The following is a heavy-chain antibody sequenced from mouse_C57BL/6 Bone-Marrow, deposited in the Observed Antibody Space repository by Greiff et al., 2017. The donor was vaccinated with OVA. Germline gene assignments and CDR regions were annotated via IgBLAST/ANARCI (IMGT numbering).Heavy chain of an antibody. J-gene: IGHJ4*01. D-gene: IGHD2-5*01. V-gene: IGHV1-15*01. CDR3: TRSDSNWDAMDY. Sequence: VQLVESGAELVRPGASVTLSCKASGYTFTDYEMHWVKQTPVHGLEWIGAIDPETGGTAYNQKFKGKAILTADKSSSTAYMELRSLTSEDSAVYYCTRSDSNWDAMDYWGQGTSVTVSS. CDR2: IDPETGGT. CDR1: GYTFTDYE.